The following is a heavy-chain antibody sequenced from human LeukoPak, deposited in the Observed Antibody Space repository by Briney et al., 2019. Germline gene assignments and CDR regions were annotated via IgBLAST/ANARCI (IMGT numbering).Heavy chain of an antibody. CDR3: ARSPPLGYCSSTSCYGGWFDP. J-gene: IGHJ5*02. Sequence: GGSLRLSCAASGFTFSSYGMHWVRQAPGKGLEWVAVIWYDGSNKYYADSVKGRFTISRDNSKNTLYLQMNSLRAEDTAVYYCARSPPLGYCSSTSCYGGWFDPWGQGTLVTVSS. D-gene: IGHD2-2*01. CDR1: GFTFSSYG. V-gene: IGHV3-33*01. CDR2: IWYDGSNK.